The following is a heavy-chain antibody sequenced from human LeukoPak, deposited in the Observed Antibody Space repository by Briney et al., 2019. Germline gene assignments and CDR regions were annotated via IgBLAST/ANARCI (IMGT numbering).Heavy chain of an antibody. CDR1: GYTFTSYS. Sequence: ASVKVSCKASGYTFTSYSMHWVRQAPGQGLEWMGIINPSGGSTSYAQKFQGRVTMTRDTSTSTVYMELSSLRSEDTAVYYCAREGVIAVAGTGAYYYYYYMDVWGKGTTVTISS. J-gene: IGHJ6*03. CDR3: AREGVIAVAGTGAYYYYYYMDV. D-gene: IGHD6-19*01. V-gene: IGHV1-46*01. CDR2: INPSGGST.